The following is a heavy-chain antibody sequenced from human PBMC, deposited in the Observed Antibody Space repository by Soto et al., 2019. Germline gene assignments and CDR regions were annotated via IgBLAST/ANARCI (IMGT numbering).Heavy chain of an antibody. CDR3: AREGGGSSWYRVVYFQH. D-gene: IGHD6-13*01. Sequence: QVQLVESGGGVVQPGRSLRLSCAASGFTFSSYGMHWVRQAPGKGLEWVAVIWYDGSNKYYEDAVKGRFTISRDNSKNSLYLQMNSLRAEDTAVYYCAREGGGSSWYRVVYFQHWGQGTLVTVSS. CDR1: GFTFSSYG. CDR2: IWYDGSNK. J-gene: IGHJ1*01. V-gene: IGHV3-33*01.